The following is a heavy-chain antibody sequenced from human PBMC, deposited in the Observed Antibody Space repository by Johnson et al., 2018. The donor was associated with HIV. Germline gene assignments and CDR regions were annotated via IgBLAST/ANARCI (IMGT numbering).Heavy chain of an antibody. D-gene: IGHD6-19*01. CDR1: GFTFSSYG. J-gene: IGHJ3*02. V-gene: IGHV3-30*18. CDR3: AKVNRMEQWLAGGGAFDI. CDR2: LSYDGSNT. Sequence: QVQLVESGGSVVQPGRSLRLSCAASGFTFSSYGMHWVRQAPGKGLEWVAVLSYDGSNTYYADSVKVRFTISRDNSKNTLYLQMNSLRAEDTAVYYCAKVNRMEQWLAGGGAFDIWGQGTMVTVSS.